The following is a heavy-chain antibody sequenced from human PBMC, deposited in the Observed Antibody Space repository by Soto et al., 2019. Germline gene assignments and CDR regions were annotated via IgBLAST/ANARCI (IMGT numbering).Heavy chain of an antibody. CDR3: VKPPAYYYDSCAYYYA. CDR1: GFAFNSYD. D-gene: IGHD3-22*01. Sequence: PGGSLSLSCSASGFAFNSYDMHWVRLAPGKGLEYVSASTSVGGSKNFADSVKGRFTISRDNSRNMLYLQMSSLKAADTSIYYCVKPPAYYYDSCAYYYAWGQGTLVTVSS. J-gene: IGHJ5*02. V-gene: IGHV3-64D*06. CDR2: STSVGGSK.